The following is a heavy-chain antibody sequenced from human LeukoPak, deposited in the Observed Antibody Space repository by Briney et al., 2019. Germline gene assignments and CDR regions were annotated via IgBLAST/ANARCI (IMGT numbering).Heavy chain of an antibody. V-gene: IGHV1-69*13. CDR3: ARDSSEFRSLIFH. J-gene: IGHJ1*01. CDR2: ITPMFGTA. D-gene: IGHD3-9*01. CDR1: GGTFSSYA. Sequence: PVKVSCKASGGTFSSYAINWVRQAPGQGLEWMGGITPMFGTAKYAQKFQGRVTITADESTSTAYMELSSLRSEDTAVYYCARDSSEFRSLIFHWGQGALVTVSS.